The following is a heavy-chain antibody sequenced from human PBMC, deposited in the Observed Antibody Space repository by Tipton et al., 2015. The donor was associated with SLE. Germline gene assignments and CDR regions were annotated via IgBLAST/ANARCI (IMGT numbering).Heavy chain of an antibody. CDR2: MYPSGSI. Sequence: TLSLTCAVYGGSFSGYYWGWIRQPPEKGLEWIASMYPSGSINYNPSLKSRVTISVDTSKNQFSLKLSSVTAADTAVYYCARGGTMVRGSDLWGQGTLVTVSS. V-gene: IGHV4-34*01. J-gene: IGHJ4*02. CDR1: GGSFSGYY. D-gene: IGHD3-10*01. CDR3: ARGGTMVRGSDL.